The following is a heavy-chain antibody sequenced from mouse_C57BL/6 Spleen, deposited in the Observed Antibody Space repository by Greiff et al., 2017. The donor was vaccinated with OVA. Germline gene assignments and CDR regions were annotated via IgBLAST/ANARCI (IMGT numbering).Heavy chain of an antibody. Sequence: EVKVVESGGDLVKPGGSLKLSCAASGFTFSSYGMSWVRQTPDKRLEWVATISSGGSYTYFPDSVKGRFTISRDNAKNTLYLQMSSLKSEDTAMYYCARHGGYGNYDWYFDVWGTGTTVTVSS. D-gene: IGHD2-10*02. V-gene: IGHV5-6*01. J-gene: IGHJ1*03. CDR1: GFTFSSYG. CDR2: ISSGGSYT. CDR3: ARHGGYGNYDWYFDV.